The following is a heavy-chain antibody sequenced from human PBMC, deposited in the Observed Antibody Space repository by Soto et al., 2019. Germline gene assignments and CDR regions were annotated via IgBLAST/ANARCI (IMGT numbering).Heavy chain of an antibody. Sequence: QIKLKESGPTLVKPTQNLTLTCTFSGFSLSTSGLGVGWIRQSPGKALECLGIIYWYDDKPYSPSLRTMFTINKDTSKNQVFLTMTNMDPVDTATYYCAQAYKSSWFHDGVDIWGQGTMVTVSS. V-gene: IGHV2-5*01. D-gene: IGHD6-13*01. CDR3: AQAYKSSWFHDGVDI. J-gene: IGHJ3*02. CDR2: IYWYDDK. CDR1: GFSLSTSGLG.